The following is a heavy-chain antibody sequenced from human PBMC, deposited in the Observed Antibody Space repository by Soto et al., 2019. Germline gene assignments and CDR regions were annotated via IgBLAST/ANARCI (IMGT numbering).Heavy chain of an antibody. CDR1: GYTFSNYG. Sequence: QVHLVQSGAEVKKPGASVKLYCKASGYTFSNYGIHWVRQAPGQRLEWMGWINAGNGNTKYSEKFQGRVTMTRDTSASTAYMELSSLRSEDTAVYFCARSGYSSAWYHWYFDFWGRGTLVTVSS. J-gene: IGHJ2*01. CDR3: ARSGYSSAWYHWYFDF. CDR2: INAGNGNT. V-gene: IGHV1-3*01. D-gene: IGHD6-19*01.